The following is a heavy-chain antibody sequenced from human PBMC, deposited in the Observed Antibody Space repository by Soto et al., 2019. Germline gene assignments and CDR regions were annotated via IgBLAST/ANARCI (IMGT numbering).Heavy chain of an antibody. D-gene: IGHD2-2*01. Sequence: GGSLRLSCVASGFTFSRYGMNWLRQAPGKGLEWVASISSTTSYVYYADSVKGRFSTSRDNAKNILYLEMYALRTEDTAVYYCARDPSEGRVGNWFESWGQGTLVTVSS. CDR3: ARDPSEGRVGNWFES. V-gene: IGHV3-21*06. CDR1: GFTFSRYG. CDR2: ISSTTSYV. J-gene: IGHJ5*01.